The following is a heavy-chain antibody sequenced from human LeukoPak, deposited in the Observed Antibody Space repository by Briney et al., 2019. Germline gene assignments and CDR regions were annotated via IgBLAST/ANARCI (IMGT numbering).Heavy chain of an antibody. V-gene: IGHV3-21*01. CDR1: GFTFSSYS. CDR2: ISSSSSYI. Sequence: GGSLRLSCAASGFTFSSYSMNWVRQAPGKGLEWVSSISSSSSYIYYADSVKGRFTISRDNAKNSLYLQMNSLRAEDAAVYYCARANVWLVMYWGQGTLVTVSS. J-gene: IGHJ4*02. CDR3: ARANVWLVMY. D-gene: IGHD6-19*01.